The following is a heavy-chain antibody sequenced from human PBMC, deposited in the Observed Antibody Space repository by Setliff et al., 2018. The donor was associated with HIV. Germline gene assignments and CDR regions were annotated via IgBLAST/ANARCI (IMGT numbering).Heavy chain of an antibody. CDR3: ATSYGRYYYYMDV. Sequence: PSETLSLTCAVYGGSFSGYYWSWIRQTPGKGLERIGEIDHSGGTKYNPSLKSRVTISLDTSKNQFSLKLTSVTAADTAVYYCATSYGRYYYYMDVWGKGTTVTVSS. J-gene: IGHJ6*03. CDR2: IDHSGGT. D-gene: IGHD4-17*01. CDR1: GGSFSGYY. V-gene: IGHV4-34*01.